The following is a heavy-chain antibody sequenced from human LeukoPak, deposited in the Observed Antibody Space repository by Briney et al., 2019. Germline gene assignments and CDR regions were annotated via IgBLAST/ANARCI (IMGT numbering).Heavy chain of an antibody. Sequence: SETLSLTCTVSGGSISSSSYYWGWIRQPPGKGLEWIGSIYYSGSTYYNPSLKSRVTISVDTSKNQFSLKLSSVTAADTAVYCCARFHTSSWFFDSWGQGILVTVSS. CDR2: IYYSGST. CDR1: GGSISSSSYY. D-gene: IGHD6-13*01. J-gene: IGHJ4*02. V-gene: IGHV4-39*07. CDR3: ARFHTSSWFFDS.